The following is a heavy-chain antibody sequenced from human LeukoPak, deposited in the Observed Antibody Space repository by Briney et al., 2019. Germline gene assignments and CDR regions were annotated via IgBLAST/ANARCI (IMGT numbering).Heavy chain of an antibody. CDR3: ALGSSWYHMDY. CDR2: ISYDGSNK. Sequence: PGGSLRLSCAASGFTFSSYGMHWVRQAPGKGLEWVAVISYDGSNKYYADSVKGRFTISRDNSKNTLYLQMNSLRAEDTAVYYCALGSSWYHMDYWGQGTLVTVSS. V-gene: IGHV3-30*03. J-gene: IGHJ4*02. D-gene: IGHD6-13*01. CDR1: GFTFSSYG.